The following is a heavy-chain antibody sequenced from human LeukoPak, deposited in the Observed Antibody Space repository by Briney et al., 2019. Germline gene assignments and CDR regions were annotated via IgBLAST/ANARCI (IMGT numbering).Heavy chain of an antibody. D-gene: IGHD6-19*01. CDR2: INPNRFDS. J-gene: IGHJ6*02. CDR1: GYTFTGYF. Sequence: GASVKVSCKASGYTFTGYFMHWVRQAPAHPLEWIGWINPNRFDSNYAQKFQGRVTMTKDTSISTAYRELSRLRSDDTAVYYCAILTAVPGTSYYGMDVWGQGTTVTVSS. V-gene: IGHV1-2*02. CDR3: AILTAVPGTSYYGMDV.